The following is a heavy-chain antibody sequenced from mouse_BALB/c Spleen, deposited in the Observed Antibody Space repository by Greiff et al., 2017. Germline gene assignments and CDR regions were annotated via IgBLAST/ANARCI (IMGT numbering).Heavy chain of an antibody. CDR1: GFTFSSFG. D-gene: IGHD2-9*01. CDR2: ISSGSSTI. CDR3: ARSYYGYPYAMDY. V-gene: IGHV5-17*02. Sequence: EVKLMESGGGLVQPGGSRKLSCAASGFTFSSFGMHWVRQAPEKGLEWVAYISSGSSTIYYADTVKGRFTISRDNPKNTLFLQMTSLRSEDTAMYYCARSYYGYPYAMDYWGQGTSVTVSS. J-gene: IGHJ4*01.